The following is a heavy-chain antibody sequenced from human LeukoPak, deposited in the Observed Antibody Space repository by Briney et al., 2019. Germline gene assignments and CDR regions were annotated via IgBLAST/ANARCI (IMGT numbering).Heavy chain of an antibody. D-gene: IGHD3-3*01. CDR1: GFTFSNYG. V-gene: IGHV3-33*01. CDR3: ARDLYDFYSGYCFHS. CDR2: IWYDGSNE. J-gene: IGHJ4*02. Sequence: SGGSLRLSCAASGFTFSNYGMHWVRQAPGKGLEWVAVIWYDGSNEYYADSVKGRFTISRDISKNTLYLQMNSLRADDTAVYYCARDLYDFYSGYCFHSWGQGTLVTVSS.